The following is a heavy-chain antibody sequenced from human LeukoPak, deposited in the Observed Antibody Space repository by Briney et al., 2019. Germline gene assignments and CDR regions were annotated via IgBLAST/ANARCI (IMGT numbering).Heavy chain of an antibody. D-gene: IGHD4-17*01. CDR3: AKGDSTYGDYGEGFDY. J-gene: IGHJ4*02. Sequence: PGGSLRLSCAASGFTFRSYAMTWVRQSPGKGLEWVSGMSGGGTDTSYADSVKGRFTISRDNSKNTLYLQMNSLRAEDTAVYYCAKGDSTYGDYGEGFDYWGQGTLVTVSS. V-gene: IGHV3-23*01. CDR1: GFTFRSYA. CDR2: MSGGGTDT.